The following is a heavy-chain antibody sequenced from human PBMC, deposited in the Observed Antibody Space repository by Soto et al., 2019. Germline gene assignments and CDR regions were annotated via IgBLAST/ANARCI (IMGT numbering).Heavy chain of an antibody. J-gene: IGHJ6*02. Sequence: GESLKISCKGSGYSFTSYWIGWVRQMPGKGLEWMGIIYPGDSDTRYSPSFQGQVTISADKSISTAYLQWSSLKASDAAMYYWSRSDYDSSGYPRGSGMDVWGQGTTVTVSS. D-gene: IGHD3-22*01. CDR1: GYSFTSYW. V-gene: IGHV5-51*01. CDR2: IYPGDSDT. CDR3: SRSDYDSSGYPRGSGMDV.